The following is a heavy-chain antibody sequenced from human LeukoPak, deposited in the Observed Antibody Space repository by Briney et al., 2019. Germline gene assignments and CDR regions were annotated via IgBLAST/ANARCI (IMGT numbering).Heavy chain of an antibody. CDR1: GGSFSGYY. D-gene: IGHD4-17*01. Sequence: SETLSLTCAVYGGSFSGYYWSWIRQPPGKGLEWIGEINHSGSTNYNPSLKSRVTISVDTSKNQFSLKLSSVTAADTAVYYCARDLRGDYYYYYGMDVWGQGTTVTVSS. V-gene: IGHV4-34*01. J-gene: IGHJ6*02. CDR3: ARDLRGDYYYYYGMDV. CDR2: INHSGST.